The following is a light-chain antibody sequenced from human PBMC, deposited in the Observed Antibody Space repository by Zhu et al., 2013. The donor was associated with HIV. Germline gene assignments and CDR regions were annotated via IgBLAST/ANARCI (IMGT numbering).Light chain of an antibody. CDR2: EAS. CDR1: RSISTS. Sequence: EIVLTQSPATLSLSPGERATLFCRASRSISTSVAWYQQRPGHAPRLLIYEASNRATGIPARFSGSGSGTDFTLTTSSLEPEDFATYYCQQRSEWWTFGQGTKMDIK. J-gene: IGKJ1*01. CDR3: QQRSEWWT. V-gene: IGKV3-11*01.